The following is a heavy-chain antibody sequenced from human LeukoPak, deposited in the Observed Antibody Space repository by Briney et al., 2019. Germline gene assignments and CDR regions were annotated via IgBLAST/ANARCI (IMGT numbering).Heavy chain of an antibody. Sequence: GGSLRLSCAASGFTFSSYAMHWVRQAPGKGQEWVAVISYDGSNKYYADSVKGRFTISRDNSKNTLYLQMNSLRAEDTAVYYCARDSDRYCSGGSCYQIDYWGQGTLVTVSS. D-gene: IGHD2-15*01. CDR1: GFTFSSYA. V-gene: IGHV3-30*04. CDR3: ARDSDRYCSGGSCYQIDY. J-gene: IGHJ4*02. CDR2: ISYDGSNK.